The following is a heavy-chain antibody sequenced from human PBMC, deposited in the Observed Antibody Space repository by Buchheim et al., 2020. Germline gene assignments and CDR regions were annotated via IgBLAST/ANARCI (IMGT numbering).Heavy chain of an antibody. V-gene: IGHV3-30*18. CDR3: AKLLSAGENFDY. CDR1: GSTFSSYD. J-gene: IGHJ4*02. CDR2: ISYDGRNK. Sequence: QVQLVESGGGVVQPGRSLRVSCAASGSTFSSYDMHWVRQAPGQGLEWVAIISYDGRNKYYPDSVKGGSTIYRANSKKTLFLQMNSLRAEDTAVYYCAKLLSAGENFDYWGQGTL. D-gene: IGHD2-8*02.